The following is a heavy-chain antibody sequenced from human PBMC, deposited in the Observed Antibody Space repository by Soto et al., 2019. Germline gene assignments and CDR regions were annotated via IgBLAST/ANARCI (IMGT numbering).Heavy chain of an antibody. CDR2: MYRNGNT. D-gene: IGHD5-18*01. CDR3: ANLYSYGSHYFDY. Sequence: PSETLSLTCAVSGYSISSGYYWGFIRQSPGKGLEWIGSMYRNGNTYYNPSLKSRVTISVDTSKNQFSLKLSSVTAADTAVYYCANLYSYGSHYFDYWGQGTLVTVSS. V-gene: IGHV4-38-2*01. J-gene: IGHJ4*02. CDR1: GYSISSGYY.